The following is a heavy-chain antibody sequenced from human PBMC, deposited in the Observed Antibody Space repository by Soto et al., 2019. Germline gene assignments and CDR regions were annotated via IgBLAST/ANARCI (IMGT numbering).Heavy chain of an antibody. J-gene: IGHJ4*02. CDR3: AVGGGDLSLTPFDY. CDR2: ISTDGTNQ. D-gene: IGHD3-16*02. Sequence: PGGSLRLSCVASGFNFKAYGMHWVRQAPGKGLEWVAVISTDGTNQHHADSVKGRFTISRDNFRNTLYLQMNSLRPEDTAGYFGAVGGGDLSLTPFDYWGQGTLVTVSS. CDR1: GFNFKAYG. V-gene: IGHV3-30-3*01.